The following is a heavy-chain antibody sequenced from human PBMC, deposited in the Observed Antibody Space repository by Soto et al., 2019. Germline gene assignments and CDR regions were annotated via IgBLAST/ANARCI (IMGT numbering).Heavy chain of an antibody. D-gene: IGHD3-10*01. CDR1: GFTFSNAW. CDR3: TTDSGSGSPHFDY. J-gene: IGHJ4*02. CDR2: IISKTDGGTK. V-gene: IGHV3-15*07. Sequence: EVQLVESGGVLVKPGGSLRLSCAASGFTFSNAWINWVRQAPGKGLEWVGRIISKTDGGTKDYAALVKGRFTISRAYSKNKLYMQMNRLKTKVTAVYYGTTDSGSGSPHFDYWGQGTLVTVSS.